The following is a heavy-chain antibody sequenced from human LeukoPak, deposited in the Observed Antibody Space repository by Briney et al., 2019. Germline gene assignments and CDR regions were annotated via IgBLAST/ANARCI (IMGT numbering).Heavy chain of an antibody. CDR3: ARDFPPYYDFWSGYYDY. CDR1: GFTFSSYA. V-gene: IGHV3-30*04. J-gene: IGHJ4*02. D-gene: IGHD3-3*01. Sequence: PGGSLRLSCAASGFTFSSYAMHWVRQAPGKGLEWVAVISYDGSNKYYSDSVKGRFTISRDNSKNTLYLQMHSLRAEDTAVYYCARDFPPYYDFWSGYYDYWGQGTLVTVSS. CDR2: ISYDGSNK.